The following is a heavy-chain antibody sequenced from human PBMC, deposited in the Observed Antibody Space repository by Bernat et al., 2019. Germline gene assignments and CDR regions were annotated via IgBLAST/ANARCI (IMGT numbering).Heavy chain of an antibody. CDR2: IYYRSKGYS. D-gene: IGHD1-1*01. CDR1: GDRVSSKRAT. CDR3: ARGPGQLEP. V-gene: IGHV6-1*01. Sequence: QVQLQQSGPGLVKPSQTLSLTWAISGDRVSSKRATGNGIRQSPSRGLEGLGRIYYRSKGYSAYAVSVKSRITINPDTSKNQLSLQLNSVTPEDTAVYYCARGPGQLEPWGQGTTVTVSS. J-gene: IGHJ6*02.